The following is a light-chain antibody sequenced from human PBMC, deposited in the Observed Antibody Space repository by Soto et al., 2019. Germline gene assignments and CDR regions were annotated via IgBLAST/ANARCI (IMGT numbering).Light chain of an antibody. CDR1: SSNIGSNT. CDR3: AAWDDSLNGVI. V-gene: IGLV1-44*01. J-gene: IGLJ2*01. Sequence: QSVLTQPPSASGTPGQRVTISCSGGSSNIGSNTVNWCQQLPGTAPKLLIYSDNQRPSGVPDRFSGSKSGTSASLAISGLQSEDEADYYCAAWDDSLNGVIFGGGTKLTVL. CDR2: SDN.